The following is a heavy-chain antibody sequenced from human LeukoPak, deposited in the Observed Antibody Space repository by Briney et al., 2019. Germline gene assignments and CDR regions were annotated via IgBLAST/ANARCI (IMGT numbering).Heavy chain of an antibody. CDR2: ISYSGST. V-gene: IGHV4-59*08. Sequence: SETLSLTCTVSGGSISSYYWSWIRQPPGKGLEWIGYISYSGSTNYNPSLKSRVTISIDTSKNQFSLKLRSATAADTAMYYCARQGYDILTGYIDAFDIWGQGTMVTVSS. D-gene: IGHD3-9*01. J-gene: IGHJ3*02. CDR3: ARQGYDILTGYIDAFDI. CDR1: GGSISSYY.